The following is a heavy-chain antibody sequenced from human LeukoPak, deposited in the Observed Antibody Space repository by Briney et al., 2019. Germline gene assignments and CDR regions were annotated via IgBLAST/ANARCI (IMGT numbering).Heavy chain of an antibody. CDR1: GYTFTSYY. D-gene: IGHD3-22*01. Sequence: ASVKVSCKAPGYTFTSYYMHWVRQAPGQGLEWMGIINPSGGSTSYAQKFRGRVTMTRDTSTSTVYMELSSLRSEDTAVYYCATGDYYDSSGYYYPAPDYWGQGTLVTVSS. CDR2: INPSGGST. CDR3: ATGDYYDSSGYYYPAPDY. V-gene: IGHV1-46*01. J-gene: IGHJ4*02.